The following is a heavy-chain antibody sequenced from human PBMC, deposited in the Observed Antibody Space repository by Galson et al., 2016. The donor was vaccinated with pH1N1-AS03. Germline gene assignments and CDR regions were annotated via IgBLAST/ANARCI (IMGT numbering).Heavy chain of an antibody. CDR2: IIPMFTIT. V-gene: IGHV1-69*04. CDR1: GGTFSNYA. J-gene: IGHJ5*02. CDR3: ATGLYCTSTSCSYRGWFDP. Sequence: SVKVSCKASGGTFSNYAISWVRQAPGQGLEWMGRIIPMFTITSYAEIFQGRVTITADKSRSIAYMELNSLRSDDTAVYYCATGLYCTSTSCSYRGWFDPWGQGTLVTVSS. D-gene: IGHD2-2*01.